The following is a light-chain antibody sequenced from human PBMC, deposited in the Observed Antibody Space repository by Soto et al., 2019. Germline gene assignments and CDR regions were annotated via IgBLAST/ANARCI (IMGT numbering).Light chain of an antibody. V-gene: IGKV3-20*01. CDR3: QQYGSSPWT. Sequence: EIVLTQSPGTLSLSPGERATLSCRASQSVSSSYLAWYQQKPGQAPRPLIYGASSRAIGIPDRFSGSESGTDFTLTISRLEPEAFAVYYCQQYGSSPWTFCQGTKVEIK. CDR1: QSVSSSY. J-gene: IGKJ1*01. CDR2: GAS.